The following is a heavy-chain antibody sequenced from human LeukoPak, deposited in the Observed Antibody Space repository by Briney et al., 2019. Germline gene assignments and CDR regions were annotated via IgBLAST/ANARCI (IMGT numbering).Heavy chain of an antibody. V-gene: IGHV1-8*01. CDR3: ARGARSRRVYSSGWYLLDY. CDR2: MNPNSGNT. J-gene: IGHJ4*02. D-gene: IGHD6-19*01. Sequence: ASVKVSCKASGYTFTSYDINWVRQATGQGLEWMGWMNPNSGNTGYAQKFQGRVTMTRNTSISTAYMELSSLRSEDTAVYYCARGARSRRVYSSGWYLLDYWGQGTLVTVSS. CDR1: GYTFTSYD.